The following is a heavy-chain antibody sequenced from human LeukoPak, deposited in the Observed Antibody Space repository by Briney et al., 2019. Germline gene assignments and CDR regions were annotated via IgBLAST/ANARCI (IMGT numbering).Heavy chain of an antibody. Sequence: PSETLSLTCTVSGYSISSGYYWSWIRQPPGKGLEWIGEIEQSGSTNYNPSLKSRVTISVDTSKNQFSLELSSVTAADTAVYYCARVRRDGYNSYYYYYIDVWGKGTTVTVSS. CDR2: IEQSGST. CDR3: ARVRRDGYNSYYYYYIDV. V-gene: IGHV4-38-2*02. CDR1: GYSISSGYY. J-gene: IGHJ6*03. D-gene: IGHD5-24*01.